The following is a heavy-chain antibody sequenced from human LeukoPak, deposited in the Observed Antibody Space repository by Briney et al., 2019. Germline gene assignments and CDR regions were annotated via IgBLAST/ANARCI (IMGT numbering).Heavy chain of an antibody. D-gene: IGHD4-17*01. CDR1: GFTFSSYG. CDR2: ISSNGDST. J-gene: IGHJ4*02. Sequence: GGSLRLSCAASGFTFSSYGLHWVRQGPGKGLEYVSAISSNGDSTYYANSVKGRFTISRDNSKNTLYLQMGSLGAEDMAVYYCARGPMTTVYFDYWGQGTLVTVSS. V-gene: IGHV3-64*01. CDR3: ARGPMTTVYFDY.